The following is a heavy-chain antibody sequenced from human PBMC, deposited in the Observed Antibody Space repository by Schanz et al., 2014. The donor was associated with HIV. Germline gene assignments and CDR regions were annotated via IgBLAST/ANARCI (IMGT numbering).Heavy chain of an antibody. CDR3: ARLGETNYYDSSGYYWFDP. V-gene: IGHV4-31*03. D-gene: IGHD3-22*01. J-gene: IGHJ5*02. Sequence: QVQLQESGPGLVKPSQTLSLTCTVSGGSISSGGYYWSWIRQHPGKGLEWIGYIYYSGSTYYNPSLNSRLTISVDTSKHQFSLKLSSVTAADMAVYYCARLGETNYYDSSGYYWFDPWGQGTLVTVSS. CDR1: GGSISSGGYY. CDR2: IYYSGST.